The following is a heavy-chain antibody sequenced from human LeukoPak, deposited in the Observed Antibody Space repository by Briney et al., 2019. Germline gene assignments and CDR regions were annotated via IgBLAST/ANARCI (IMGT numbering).Heavy chain of an antibody. CDR1: GFTFSSYG. D-gene: IGHD1-26*01. Sequence: PGGSLRLSCAASGFTFSSYGMSWVRQAPGKGLEWVSAISGSGGSTYYADSVKGRFTISRDNSKNTLYLQMNSLRAEDTAVYYCARDRQSGSHLNFFDYWGQGALVTVSS. V-gene: IGHV3-23*01. CDR3: ARDRQSGSHLNFFDY. J-gene: IGHJ4*02. CDR2: ISGSGGST.